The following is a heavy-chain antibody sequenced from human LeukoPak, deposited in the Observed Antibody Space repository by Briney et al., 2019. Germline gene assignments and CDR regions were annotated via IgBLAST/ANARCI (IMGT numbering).Heavy chain of an antibody. CDR2: ISGSGGST. J-gene: IGHJ4*02. CDR1: GFTFSSYA. Sequence: PGGSLRLSCAASGFTFSSYAMSWVRQAPGKGLEWVSAISGSGGSTYYADSVKGRFTISRDNSKNTLYLQMNSLRAEDTAVYYCAKVAGFTIFGVVNEYYFDYWGQGTLVTVSS. D-gene: IGHD3-3*01. V-gene: IGHV3-23*01. CDR3: AKVAGFTIFGVVNEYYFDY.